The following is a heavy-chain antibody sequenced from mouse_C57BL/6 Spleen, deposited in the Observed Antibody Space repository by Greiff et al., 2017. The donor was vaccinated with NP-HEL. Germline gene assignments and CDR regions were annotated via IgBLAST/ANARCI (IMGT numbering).Heavy chain of an antibody. V-gene: IGHV1-50*01. D-gene: IGHD2-4*01. CDR3: ARWHYDYGVQAMDY. Sequence: QVQLQQPGAELVKPGASVKLSCKASGYTFTSYWMQWVKQRPGQGLEWIGEIDPSDSYTNYNQKFKGKATLTVDTSSSTAYMQLSRLTSEDSAVYYCARWHYDYGVQAMDYWGQGTSVTVSS. J-gene: IGHJ4*01. CDR1: GYTFTSYW. CDR2: IDPSDSYT.